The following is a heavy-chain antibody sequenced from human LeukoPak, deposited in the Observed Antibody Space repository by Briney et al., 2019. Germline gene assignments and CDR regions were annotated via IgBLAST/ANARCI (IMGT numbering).Heavy chain of an antibody. J-gene: IGHJ4*02. CDR1: GGSFSGYY. V-gene: IGHV4-34*01. D-gene: IGHD3-10*01. CDR2: INHSGST. Sequence: SETLSLTCAVYGGSFSGYYWSWIRQPPGKGPEWIGEINHSGSTNYNPSLKSRVTISVDTSKNQFSLKLSSVTAADTAVYYCARHYYYGSGSYPDYWGQGTLVTVSS. CDR3: ARHYYYGSGSYPDY.